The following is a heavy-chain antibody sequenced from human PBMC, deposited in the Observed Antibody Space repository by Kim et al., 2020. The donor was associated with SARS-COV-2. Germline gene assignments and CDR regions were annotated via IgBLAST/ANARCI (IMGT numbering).Heavy chain of an antibody. J-gene: IGHJ4*02. CDR3: AKDYDYCDDGGGFDY. D-gene: IGHD4-17*01. V-gene: IGHV3-9*01. Sequence: DSMKGRFTISRDNAKNSLYLQMNSLGAEETALYYCAKDYDYCDDGGGFDYWGQGTLVTVSS.